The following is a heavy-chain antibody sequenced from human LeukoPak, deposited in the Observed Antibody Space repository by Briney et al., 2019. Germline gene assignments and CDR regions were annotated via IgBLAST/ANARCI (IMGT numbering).Heavy chain of an antibody. CDR1: GFTFSSYA. CDR2: ISSSGSTI. J-gene: IGHJ4*02. D-gene: IGHD6-13*01. Sequence: GGSLRLSCAASGFTFSSYAMSWVRQAPGKGLEWVSYISSSGSTIYYADSVKGRFTISRDNAKNSLYLQMNSLRAEDTAVYYCARDWGIAAAGTNLGLDYWGQGTLVTVSS. CDR3: ARDWGIAAAGTNLGLDY. V-gene: IGHV3-48*03.